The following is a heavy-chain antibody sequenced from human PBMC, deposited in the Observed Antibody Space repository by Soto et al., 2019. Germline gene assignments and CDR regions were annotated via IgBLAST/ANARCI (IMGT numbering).Heavy chain of an antibody. CDR1: GFSLNTDGVG. J-gene: IGHJ4*02. V-gene: IGHV2-5*02. CDR3: AKSRYLITEDAQVGDFDY. Sequence: QITLKESGPTLVKPTQTLTLTCSFSGFSLNTDGVGVGWVRQPPGEALEWLALIYWDDDERYNPSLKTSLTITKDTSKNQVVLTMTNMDPVDTATYYCAKSRYLITEDAQVGDFDYWGQGTLVTVSS. CDR2: IYWDDDE. D-gene: IGHD3-10*01.